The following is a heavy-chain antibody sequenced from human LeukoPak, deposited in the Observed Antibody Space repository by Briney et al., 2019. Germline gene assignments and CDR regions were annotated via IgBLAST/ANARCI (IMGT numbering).Heavy chain of an antibody. CDR3: ARGDYGSGTYLWGS. D-gene: IGHD3-10*01. CDR2: INHSGST. Sequence: SETLSLTCAVYGGSFSGYYWSWIRQPPGKGLEWIGEINHSGSTNYNPSLKSRVTISVDTSKNQFSLKPSSVTAADTAVYYCARGDYGSGTYLWGSWGQGILVTVSP. J-gene: IGHJ5*02. CDR1: GGSFSGYY. V-gene: IGHV4-34*01.